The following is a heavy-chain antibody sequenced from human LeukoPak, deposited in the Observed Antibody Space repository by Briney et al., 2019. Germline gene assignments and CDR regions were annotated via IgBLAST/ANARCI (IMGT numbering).Heavy chain of an antibody. CDR3: ARHYYDSTGYYYFDY. D-gene: IGHD3-22*01. J-gene: IGHJ4*02. CDR1: GDSITGSSYY. Sequence: PSETLSLTCTVSGDSITGSSYYWGWIRQPRGKGLEWIGSMYYSGSTYSNPSLKSRVTISVDTSKNQFSLKLSSVTAADTAVYYCARHYYDSTGYYYFDYWGQGTLVTVSS. CDR2: MYYSGST. V-gene: IGHV4-39*01.